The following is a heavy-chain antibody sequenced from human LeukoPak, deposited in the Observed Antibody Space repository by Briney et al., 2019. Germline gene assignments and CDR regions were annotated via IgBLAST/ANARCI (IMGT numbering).Heavy chain of an antibody. CDR3: AKDGLGYCSSTSCYRSPSVWYYYYYMDV. V-gene: IGHV3-30*18. Sequence: PGRSLRLSCAASGFTFSSYGMHWVRQAPGKGLEWVAVISYDGSNKYYADSVKGRFTISRDNSKNTLYLQMNSLRAEDTAVYYCAKDGLGYCSSTSCYRSPSVWYYYYYMDVWGKGTTVTVSS. J-gene: IGHJ6*03. D-gene: IGHD2-2*01. CDR2: ISYDGSNK. CDR1: GFTFSSYG.